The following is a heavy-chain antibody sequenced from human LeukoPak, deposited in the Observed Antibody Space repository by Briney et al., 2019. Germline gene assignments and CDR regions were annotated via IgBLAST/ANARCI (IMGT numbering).Heavy chain of an antibody. D-gene: IGHD3-22*01. J-gene: IGHJ5*02. CDR1: GGSISSGSFF. CDR2: IYYSGST. V-gene: IGHV4-39*02. CDR3: ARDTIFAYYDSSGYHNWFDP. Sequence: SETLSLACTVSGGSISSGSFFWGWIRQPPGKGLEWIGTIYYSGSTYYNESLRSRVTMSGDTSRNQFSLRLSPVNAADTAVYYCARDTIFAYYDSSGYHNWFDPWGQGTLVTVSS.